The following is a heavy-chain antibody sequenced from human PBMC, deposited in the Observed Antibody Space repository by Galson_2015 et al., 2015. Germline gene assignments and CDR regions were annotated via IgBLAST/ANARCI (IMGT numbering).Heavy chain of an antibody. V-gene: IGHV3-53*01. CDR1: GFTVSSNY. CDR3: ARDRGGYSYGCYFDY. D-gene: IGHD5-18*01. Sequence: SLRLSCAASGFTVSSNYMSWVRQAPGKGLEWVSVIYSGGSTYYADSVKGRFTISRDNPKNTLYLQMNSLRAEDTAVYYCARDRGGYSYGCYFDYRGQGTLVTVSS. J-gene: IGHJ4*02. CDR2: IYSGGST.